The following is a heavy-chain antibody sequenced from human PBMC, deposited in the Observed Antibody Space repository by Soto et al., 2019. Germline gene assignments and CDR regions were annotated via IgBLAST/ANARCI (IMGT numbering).Heavy chain of an antibody. Sequence: QVQLVESGGGVVQPGRSLRLSCAASGFTFSSYGMHWVRQAPGKGLEWVAVIWYDGSNKYYADSVKCRFTISRDNSKNTLYLQMNSLRAEDTAVYYCARDDSYGQFDYWGQGTLVTVSS. CDR3: ARDDSYGQFDY. J-gene: IGHJ4*02. V-gene: IGHV3-33*01. D-gene: IGHD5-18*01. CDR1: GFTFSSYG. CDR2: IWYDGSNK.